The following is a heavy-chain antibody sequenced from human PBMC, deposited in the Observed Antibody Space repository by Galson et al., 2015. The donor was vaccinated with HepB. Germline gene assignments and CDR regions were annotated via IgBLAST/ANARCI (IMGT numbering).Heavy chain of an antibody. J-gene: IGHJ6*02. V-gene: IGHV3-23*01. D-gene: IGHD3-10*01. CDR1: GFTFSTYA. CDR3: AKVPGWFSMLRVYGMDV. CDR2: ISGSGGST. Sequence: SLRLSCAASGFTFSTYAMSWVRQAPGKGLEWVSGISGSGGSTYYADSVKGRFTISRDNSHSMLYLQMNSLGVDDTAAYYCAKVPGWFSMLRVYGMDVWGQGTTVTVSS.